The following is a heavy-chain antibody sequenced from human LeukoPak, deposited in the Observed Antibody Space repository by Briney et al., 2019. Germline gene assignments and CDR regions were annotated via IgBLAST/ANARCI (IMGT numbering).Heavy chain of an antibody. CDR1: GGTFSSYA. CDR2: IIPIFGTA. CDR3: ATIPPGYCSSTSCYFREYYFDY. D-gene: IGHD2-2*03. Sequence: SVKVSCKASGGTFSSYAISWVRQAPGQGLEWMGGIIPIFGTANYAQKFQGRVTITADESTSTAYMELSSLRSEDTAVYYCATIPPGYCSSTSCYFREYYFDYWGQGTLVTVSS. V-gene: IGHV1-69*13. J-gene: IGHJ4*02.